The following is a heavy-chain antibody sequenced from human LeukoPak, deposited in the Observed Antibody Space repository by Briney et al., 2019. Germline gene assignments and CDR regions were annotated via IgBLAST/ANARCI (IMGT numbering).Heavy chain of an antibody. Sequence: GSLRLSCAASGFTFSSYWMSWIRQPPGKGLEWIGEINHSGRNNYNPSLKSRVTISVDTSKNQFSLKLSSVTAADTAVYYCARGVYSSSLFDYWGQGTLVTVSS. CDR2: INHSGRN. D-gene: IGHD6-6*01. CDR1: GFTFSSYW. CDR3: ARGVYSSSLFDY. J-gene: IGHJ4*02. V-gene: IGHV4-34*01.